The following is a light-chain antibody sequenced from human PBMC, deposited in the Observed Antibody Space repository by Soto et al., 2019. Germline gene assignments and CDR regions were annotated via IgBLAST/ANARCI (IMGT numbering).Light chain of an antibody. V-gene: IGKV3-15*01. CDR2: GAS. Sequence: EIVMTQSPATLSVSPGESATLSCRASQSDRSNLAWYQQKPGQAPSLLIYGASTRATGIPARFSGSGSGTEFTLTISSLQSEDFAIYYCQQYNDWWTVGQGTKVDSK. J-gene: IGKJ1*01. CDR1: QSDRSN. CDR3: QQYNDWWT.